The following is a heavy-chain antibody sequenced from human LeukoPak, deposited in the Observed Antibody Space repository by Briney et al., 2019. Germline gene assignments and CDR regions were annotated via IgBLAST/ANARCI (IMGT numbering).Heavy chain of an antibody. D-gene: IGHD4-11*01. CDR2: IYHSGST. Sequence: PSGTLSLTCAVSGGSISSSNWWSWVRQPPGKGLEWIGEIYHSGSTNYNPSLKSRVTISVDTSKNQFSLKLSSVTAADTAVYYCARGRTTVTPFDYWGQGTLVTVSS. CDR1: GGSISSSNW. CDR3: ARGRTTVTPFDY. V-gene: IGHV4-4*02. J-gene: IGHJ4*02.